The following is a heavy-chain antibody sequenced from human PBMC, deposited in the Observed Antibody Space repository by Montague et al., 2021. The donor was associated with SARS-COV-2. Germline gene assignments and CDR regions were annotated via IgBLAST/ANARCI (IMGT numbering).Heavy chain of an antibody. J-gene: IGHJ4*02. V-gene: IGHV4-31*03. Sequence: TLSLTCTVYGASISTGVYYWSWIPQHPAKGLEWIGYIYYSGTIYYNPSLKSRVTIPLDTSNNHSSLKLSSVTAAVTAVYYCATASGSGSLGFHYWGQGTLVLVSS. CDR2: IYYSGTI. D-gene: IGHD3-10*01. CDR1: GASISTGVYY. CDR3: ATASGSGSLGFHY.